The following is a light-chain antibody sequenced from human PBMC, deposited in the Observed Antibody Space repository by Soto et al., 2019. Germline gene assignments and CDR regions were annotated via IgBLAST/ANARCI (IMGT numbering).Light chain of an antibody. CDR1: QSVSNNY. J-gene: IGKJ3*01. V-gene: IGKV3-20*01. Sequence: EIVLTQSPGILSLSPGERATLSCRASQSVSNNYLAWYQQKPGQAPRLLISGASNRATGIPDRFSGSGSGTDFTLAISRLEPEDFAVYYCQQYGTSPFTFGPGTKVDLK. CDR2: GAS. CDR3: QQYGTSPFT.